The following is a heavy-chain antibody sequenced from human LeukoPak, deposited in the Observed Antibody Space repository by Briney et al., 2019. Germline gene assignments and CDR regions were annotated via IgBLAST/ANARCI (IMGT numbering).Heavy chain of an antibody. J-gene: IGHJ3*02. D-gene: IGHD5-12*01. CDR1: GFTFSYYG. CDR3: VKPSEWLRLRSDYVDN. V-gene: IGHV3-23*02. Sequence: VGSLRLSCVASGFTFSYYGISWVRHSPEKRLEWVAGISGSGDHTYYGDSVKGRFIISRYNSRNTVYLQLNRLTAEDTALYYCVKPSEWLRLRSDYVDNWGQGTRVTVSS. CDR2: ISGSGDHT.